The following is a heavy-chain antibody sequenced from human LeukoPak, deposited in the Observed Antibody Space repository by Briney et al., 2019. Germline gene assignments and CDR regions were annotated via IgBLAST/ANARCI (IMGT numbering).Heavy chain of an antibody. D-gene: IGHD4-17*01. V-gene: IGHV3-30*03. CDR1: GFTFSSYG. CDR3: ARDGYGVDYYMDV. CDR2: ISYDGSNK. J-gene: IGHJ6*03. Sequence: PGRSLRLSCAASGFTFSSYGMHWVRQAPGKGLEWVAVISYDGSNKYYADSVKGRFTISRDNSKNSLYLQMNSLRAEDTAVYYCARDGYGVDYYMDVWGKGTTVTVSS.